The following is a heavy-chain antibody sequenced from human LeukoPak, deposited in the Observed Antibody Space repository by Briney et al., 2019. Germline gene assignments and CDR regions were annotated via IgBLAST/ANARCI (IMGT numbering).Heavy chain of an antibody. Sequence: ASVKVSCKASGYTFTNHYMHWVRQAPGQGLEWMGIINPSGGSTSYAQKFQGRVTMTRDMSTSTVYMELSSLRSEDTAVYYCASTTPPGYSGYVWTLGYWGQGTLVTVSS. V-gene: IGHV1-46*01. J-gene: IGHJ4*02. CDR1: GYTFTNHY. D-gene: IGHD5-12*01. CDR2: INPSGGST. CDR3: ASTTPPGYSGYVWTLGY.